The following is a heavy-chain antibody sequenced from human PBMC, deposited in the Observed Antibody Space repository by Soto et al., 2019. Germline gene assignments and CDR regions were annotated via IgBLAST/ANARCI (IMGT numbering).Heavy chain of an antibody. CDR3: ARDQGGTTLYYHGMDV. Sequence: QVQLVESGGGVVQPGRSLRLSCAASGFTFSSYAMHWVRQAPGQRLEWVALISYDGSNKYYADSVKGRFTISRDNSKNTQYLEMNSLRPEDTAVYHCARDQGGTTLYYHGMDVWGQGTTVTVSS. J-gene: IGHJ6*02. CDR2: ISYDGSNK. D-gene: IGHD1-7*01. CDR1: GFTFSSYA. V-gene: IGHV3-30-3*01.